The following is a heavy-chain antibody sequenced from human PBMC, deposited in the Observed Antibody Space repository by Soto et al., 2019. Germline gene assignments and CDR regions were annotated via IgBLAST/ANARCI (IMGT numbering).Heavy chain of an antibody. CDR3: ARPFGYGSGSYYFYGY. V-gene: IGHV1-46*01. CDR2: INPSGGST. Sequence: QVQLVQSGAEVKKPGASVKVSCKASGYTFTSYYMHWVRQAPGQGLEWMGIINPSGGSTSYAQKFQGRVTMTRDTSTSTVYMELSSLRSEDTAVYYCARPFGYGSGSYYFYGYWGQGTLVTVSS. D-gene: IGHD3-10*01. J-gene: IGHJ4*02. CDR1: GYTFTSYY.